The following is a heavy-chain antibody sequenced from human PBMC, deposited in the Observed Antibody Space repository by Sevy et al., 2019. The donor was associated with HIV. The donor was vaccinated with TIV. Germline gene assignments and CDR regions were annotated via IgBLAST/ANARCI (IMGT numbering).Heavy chain of an antibody. CDR3: ARVPGAVIAAGPYHFDY. D-gene: IGHD6-13*01. CDR1: EFIFSSNA. J-gene: IGHJ4*02. CDR2: ISYDGSNK. Sequence: GGSLRLSCAASEFIFSSNAMHWVRQAPGKGLEWVSVISYDGSNKEYADSVKGRFTISRDNAKNTLYLQMNSPRPEDTAVYYCARVPGAVIAAGPYHFDYWGQGTLVTVSS. V-gene: IGHV3-30*04.